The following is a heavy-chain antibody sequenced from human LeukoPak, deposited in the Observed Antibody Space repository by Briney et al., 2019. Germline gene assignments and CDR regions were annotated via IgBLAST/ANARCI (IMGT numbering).Heavy chain of an antibody. CDR1: GFTFSSYA. CDR3: TTPGDSGWYNH. D-gene: IGHD6-19*01. CDR2: ISRNGAHP. V-gene: IGHV3-23*01. J-gene: IGHJ4*02. Sequence: GGSLRLSCAASGFTFSSYAMSWVRQAPGKGLEWVSVISRNGAHPYYIDSVRDRFTVSRDNSKNIMYLQMNSLRAEDAALYYCTTPGDSGWYNHWGQGTLVTVSS.